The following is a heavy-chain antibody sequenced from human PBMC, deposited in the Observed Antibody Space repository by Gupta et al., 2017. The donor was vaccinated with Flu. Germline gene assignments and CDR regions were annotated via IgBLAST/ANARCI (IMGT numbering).Heavy chain of an antibody. CDR2: IRSKAYGGTT. CDR1: GFTFGDYA. D-gene: IGHD1-26*01. V-gene: IGHV3-49*04. CDR3: TTRGYSGSYHTDNKLDY. J-gene: IGHJ4*02. Sequence: EVQLVESGGGLVQPGRSLRLSCTASGFTFGDYAMSWVRQAPGKGLEWVGFIRSKAYGGTTEYAASVKGRFTISRDDSKSIAYLQMNSLKTEDTAVYYCTTRGYSGSYHTDNKLDYWGQGTLVTVSS.